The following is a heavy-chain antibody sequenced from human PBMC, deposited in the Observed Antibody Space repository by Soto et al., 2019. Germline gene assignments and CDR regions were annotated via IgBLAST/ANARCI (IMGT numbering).Heavy chain of an antibody. Sequence: SETLSLTCAVSGGSITTVGYSWSWIRQPPGKGLEWIGYIFHSGISYSNPSLKGRVTMSVDGSKNRFSLRLSSVTATDTAVYYCARRISARTYYFDYWGQGTLVTVS. J-gene: IGHJ4*02. CDR2: IFHSGIS. CDR3: ARRISARTYYFDY. V-gene: IGHV4-30-2*01. D-gene: IGHD6-6*01. CDR1: GGSITTVGYS.